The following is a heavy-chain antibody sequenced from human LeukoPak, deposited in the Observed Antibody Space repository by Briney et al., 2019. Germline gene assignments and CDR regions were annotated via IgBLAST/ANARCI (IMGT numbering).Heavy chain of an antibody. CDR2: IYYSGST. Sequence: SETRSLTCTVSGGSISSYYWSWIRQPPGKGLEWIGYIYYSGSTNYNPSLKSRVTISVDTSKNQFSLKLSSVTAADTAVYYCASSSSGWNDYWGQGTLVTVSS. CDR1: GGSISSYY. CDR3: ASSSSGWNDY. D-gene: IGHD6-19*01. J-gene: IGHJ4*02. V-gene: IGHV4-59*01.